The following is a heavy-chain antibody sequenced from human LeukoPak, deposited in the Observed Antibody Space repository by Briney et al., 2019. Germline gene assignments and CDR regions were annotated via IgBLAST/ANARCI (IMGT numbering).Heavy chain of an antibody. CDR2: IITSGATV. D-gene: IGHD3-22*01. CDR1: AFTFRTYE. V-gene: IGHV3-48*03. J-gene: IGHJ3*02. CDR3: ARDVDESYYYDSSGNPSGAVDI. Sequence: AGSLRLSCAASAFTFRTYEIHWDRPAPGKLMGWISYIITSGATVSYADSGKGRFTISKDNAKISVYLHMNSVRAEDTAVYYCARDVDESYYYDSSGNPSGAVDIWGQGTTVTVSS.